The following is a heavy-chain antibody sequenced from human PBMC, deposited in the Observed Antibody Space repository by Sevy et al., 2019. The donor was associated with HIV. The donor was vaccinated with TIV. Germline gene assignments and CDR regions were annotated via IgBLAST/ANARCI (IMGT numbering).Heavy chain of an antibody. D-gene: IGHD6-13*01. Sequence: SETLSLTCTVSGGSISSSSYYWGWIRQPPGKGLEWIGSIYYSGSTYYNPSLKSRVTISVDTSKNQFSLKLSSVTAAETAVYYCARRRGSSSWSYYYYYGMDVWGQGTTVTVSS. J-gene: IGHJ6*02. CDR1: GGSISSSSYY. CDR2: IYYSGST. V-gene: IGHV4-39*01. CDR3: ARRRGSSSWSYYYYYGMDV.